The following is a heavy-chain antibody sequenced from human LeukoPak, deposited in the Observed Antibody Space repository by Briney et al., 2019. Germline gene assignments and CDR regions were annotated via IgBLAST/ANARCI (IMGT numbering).Heavy chain of an antibody. CDR1: GGTFSSYA. V-gene: IGHV1-69*05. J-gene: IGHJ6*03. D-gene: IGHD4-11*01. Sequence: VASVKVSCKASGGTFSSYAISWVRQAPGQGLEWMGRIIPIFGTADYAQKIQGRVTITTDESTSTAYMELSSLRSEDTAVYYCARMTTVRGYYYYYYMDVWGKGTTVTVSS. CDR2: IIPIFGTA. CDR3: ARMTTVRGYYYYYYMDV.